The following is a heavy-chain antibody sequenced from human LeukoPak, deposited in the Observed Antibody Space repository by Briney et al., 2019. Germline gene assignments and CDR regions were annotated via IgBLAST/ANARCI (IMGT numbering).Heavy chain of an antibody. CDR1: GYTFTGNY. V-gene: IGHV1-2*05. Sequence: ASVKVSCKASGYTFTGNYMHWVRQAPGQGLEWMGRSNPNSGDTNYAQKFQGRVTMTRDTSISTAYVELSRLRYDDTGVYYCARATYYDFWSGYSIDYWGQGTLVTVSS. CDR2: SNPNSGDT. J-gene: IGHJ4*02. CDR3: ARATYYDFWSGYSIDY. D-gene: IGHD3-3*01.